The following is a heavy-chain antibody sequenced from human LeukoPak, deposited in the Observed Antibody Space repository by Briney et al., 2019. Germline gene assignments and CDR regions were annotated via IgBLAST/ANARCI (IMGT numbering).Heavy chain of an antibody. CDR2: IYTGGTT. V-gene: IGHV3-53*01. CDR3: ARGAGRGIYYFDS. D-gene: IGHD2-15*01. Sequence: GGSLRLSSAVSGFTVSNYYMTWVRQAPGKGLEWVSVIYTGGTTGYAGSVKGRFTISRDNSKNTLYLQLSSLRAEDTALYYCARGAGRGIYYFDSWGQGTLVTVSS. CDR1: GFTVSNYY. J-gene: IGHJ4*02.